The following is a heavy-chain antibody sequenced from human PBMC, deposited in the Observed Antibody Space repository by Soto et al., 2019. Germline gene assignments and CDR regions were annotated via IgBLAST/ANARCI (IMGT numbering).Heavy chain of an antibody. Sequence: ASVKVSCKASGYTFTSYAMHWVRPAPGQRLEWMGCINAGNGNTKYSQKFQGRVTITRDTSASTAYMELSSLRSEDTAVYYCVRDSPIGSTFSGYDGIDYWGQGTLVTVSS. CDR3: VRDSPIGSTFSGYDGIDY. D-gene: IGHD5-12*01. J-gene: IGHJ4*02. CDR2: INAGNGNT. CDR1: GYTFTSYA. V-gene: IGHV1-3*01.